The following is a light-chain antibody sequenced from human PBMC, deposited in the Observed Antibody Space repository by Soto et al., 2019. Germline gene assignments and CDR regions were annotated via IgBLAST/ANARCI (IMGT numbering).Light chain of an antibody. J-gene: IGKJ2*01. Sequence: DIQMTQSPSSLSASVGDRVTITCQASQDISNYLNWYQQKPGKAPKLLIYDASNLETGVPSRFSGRGSGTDFTFTISSLQPGDIATYYCQQYDNLPPLFGQGTKLEIK. CDR1: QDISNY. CDR2: DAS. CDR3: QQYDNLPPL. V-gene: IGKV1-33*01.